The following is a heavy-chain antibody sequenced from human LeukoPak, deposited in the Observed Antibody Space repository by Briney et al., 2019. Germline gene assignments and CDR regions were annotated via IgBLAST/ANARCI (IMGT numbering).Heavy chain of an antibody. V-gene: IGHV4-39*01. J-gene: IGHJ3*02. Sequence: PSETLSLTCTVSGGSISSGDYYWGWIRQPPGKGLEWIGSIYYSGSTYYNPSLKSRVTISVDTSKNQFSLKLSSVTAADTAVYYCARSTTRSGAFDIWGQGTMVTVSS. CDR2: IYYSGST. D-gene: IGHD1-26*01. CDR3: ARSTTRSGAFDI. CDR1: GGSISSGDYY.